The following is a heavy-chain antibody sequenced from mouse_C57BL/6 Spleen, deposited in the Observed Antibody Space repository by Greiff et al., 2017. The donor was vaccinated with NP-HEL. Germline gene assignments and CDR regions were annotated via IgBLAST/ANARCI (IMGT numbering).Heavy chain of an antibody. CDR1: GYTFTSYW. J-gene: IGHJ4*01. D-gene: IGHD1-1*01. CDR2: IYPSDSET. V-gene: IGHV1-61*01. CDR3: ARIYYYGSSPPMDY. Sequence: QVHVKQPGAELVRPGSSVKLSCKASGYTFTSYWMDWVKQRPGQGLEWIGNIYPSDSETHYNQKFKDKATLTVDKSSSTAYMQLSSLTSEDSAVYYCARIYYYGSSPPMDYWGQGTSVTVSS.